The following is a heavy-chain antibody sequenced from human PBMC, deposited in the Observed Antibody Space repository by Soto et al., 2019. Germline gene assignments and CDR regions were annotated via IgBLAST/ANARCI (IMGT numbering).Heavy chain of an antibody. D-gene: IGHD1-26*01. CDR2: INAGNGNT. J-gene: IGHJ4*02. Sequence: QVQLVQSGAEVKKPGASVKVSCKASGYTFTSYAMHWVRQAPGQRLEWMGWINAGNGNTKYSQKFQGRVTITRDTSASTAYMELSSLRSEDTALYYCARDRGIGHFDYWGQGTLVTVSS. CDR3: ARDRGIGHFDY. CDR1: GYTFTSYA. V-gene: IGHV1-3*01.